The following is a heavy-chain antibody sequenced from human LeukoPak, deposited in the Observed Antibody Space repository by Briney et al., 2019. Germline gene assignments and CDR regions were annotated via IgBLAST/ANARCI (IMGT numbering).Heavy chain of an antibody. D-gene: IGHD2-2*01. CDR1: GFTFSSYA. Sequence: GGSLRLSCAASGFTFSSYAMTWVRQAPGKGLEWVSGISGSGDNTYYADSVKGRFTISRDNFKNMVFLQMNSLRAEDTAVYYCAKDRSAVPAASNYWGQGTLVTVSS. CDR3: AKDRSAVPAASNY. V-gene: IGHV3-23*01. J-gene: IGHJ4*02. CDR2: ISGSGDNT.